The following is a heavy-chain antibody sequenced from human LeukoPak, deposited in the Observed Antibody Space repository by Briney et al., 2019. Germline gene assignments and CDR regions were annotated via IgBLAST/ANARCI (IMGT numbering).Heavy chain of an antibody. J-gene: IGHJ5*02. CDR2: INHSGST. CDR3: ARDRAITMVRGVISP. Sequence: SETLSLTCAVYGGSFSGCYWSWIRQPPGKGPEWIGEINHSGSTNYNPSLKSRVTISVDTSKNQFSLKLSSVTAADTAVYYCARDRAITMVRGVISPWGQGTLVTVSS. CDR1: GGSFSGCY. V-gene: IGHV4-34*01. D-gene: IGHD3-10*01.